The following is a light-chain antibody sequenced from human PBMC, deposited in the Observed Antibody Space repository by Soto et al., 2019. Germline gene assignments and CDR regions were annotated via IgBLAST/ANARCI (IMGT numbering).Light chain of an antibody. J-gene: IGLJ3*02. V-gene: IGLV2-14*01. CDR2: EVT. Sequence: QSALSQPASGSGSPGQSITISCTGTSSDVGGYNYVSWYQQHPGQVPKLTIYEVTNRPSGVDSRFSGSKSGNTASLTISGLQAEDEADYYCSSYTNSDTWVFGGGTKLTVL. CDR1: SSDVGGYNY. CDR3: SSYTNSDTWV.